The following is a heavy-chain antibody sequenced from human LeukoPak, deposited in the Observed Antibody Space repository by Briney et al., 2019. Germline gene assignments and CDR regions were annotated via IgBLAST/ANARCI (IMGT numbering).Heavy chain of an antibody. D-gene: IGHD6-19*01. CDR2: ISSSGSTI. V-gene: IGHV3-48*03. CDR3: ARSRYSSGWSNYYYYGMDV. Sequence: GGSLRLSCAASGFTFSSYEMNWVRQAPGKGLEWVSYISSSGSTIYYADSVKGRFTISRDNAKNSLYLQMNSLRAEDTAVYYSARSRYSSGWSNYYYYGMDVWGQGTTVTVSS. J-gene: IGHJ6*02. CDR1: GFTFSSYE.